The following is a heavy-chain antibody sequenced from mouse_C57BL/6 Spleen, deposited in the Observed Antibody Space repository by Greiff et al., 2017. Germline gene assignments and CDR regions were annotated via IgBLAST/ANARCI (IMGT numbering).Heavy chain of an antibody. CDR2: INPSTGGT. CDR3: ARRGSPYWYFEV. Sequence: EVQLQQSGPELVKPGASVKISCKASGYSFTGYYMNWVKQSPEKSLEWIGEINPSTGGTTYNQKFKATATLTVDKSSSTAYMQLKSLTSEDSAVYYCARRGSPYWYFEVGGTGTTVTVSS. CDR1: GYSFTGYY. J-gene: IGHJ1*03. V-gene: IGHV1-42*01.